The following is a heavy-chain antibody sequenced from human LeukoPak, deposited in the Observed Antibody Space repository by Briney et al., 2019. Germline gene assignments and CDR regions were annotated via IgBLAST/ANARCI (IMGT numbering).Heavy chain of an antibody. CDR2: ISSSSSYI. CDR3: ARDLWEHPDAFDI. D-gene: IGHD1-26*01. Sequence: GGSLRLSCAASGFTFSSYSMNWVRQAPGKGLEWVLSISSSSSYIYYADSVKGRFTISRDNAKNSLYLQMNSLRAEDTAVYYCARDLWEHPDAFDIWGQGTMVAVSS. V-gene: IGHV3-21*01. CDR1: GFTFSSYS. J-gene: IGHJ3*02.